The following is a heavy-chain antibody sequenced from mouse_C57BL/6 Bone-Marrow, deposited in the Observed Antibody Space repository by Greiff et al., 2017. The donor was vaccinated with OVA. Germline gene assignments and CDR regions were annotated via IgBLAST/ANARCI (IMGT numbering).Heavy chain of an antibody. V-gene: IGHV1-64*01. D-gene: IGHD2-4*01. J-gene: IGHJ2*01. Sequence: QVQLQQPGAELVKPGASVKLSCKASGYTFTSYWMHWVKQRPGQGLEWIGMIHPNSGSTNYNEKFKSKATMTVDKSSSTAYMQLSSLTSEDSAVYYCASGGGLRRDFDYWGQGTTLTVSS. CDR1: GYTFTSYW. CDR2: IHPNSGST. CDR3: ASGGGLRRDFDY.